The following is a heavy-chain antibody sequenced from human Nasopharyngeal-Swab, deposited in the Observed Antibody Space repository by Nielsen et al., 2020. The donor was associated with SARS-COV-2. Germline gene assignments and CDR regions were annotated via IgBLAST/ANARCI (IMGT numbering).Heavy chain of an antibody. CDR2: TYYRSKWYN. D-gene: IGHD3-3*01. CDR3: ARDFRFLEWLFPTQALDI. CDR1: GDSVSSSSAA. V-gene: IGHV6-1*01. J-gene: IGHJ3*02. Sequence: SQTLSLTCAISGDSVSSSSAAWNWIRQPPSRGLEWLGRTYYRSKWYNDYAVSVKSRITINPDTSKNQFSLQLNSVTPEDTAVYYCARDFRFLEWLFPTQALDIWGQGTMVTVSS.